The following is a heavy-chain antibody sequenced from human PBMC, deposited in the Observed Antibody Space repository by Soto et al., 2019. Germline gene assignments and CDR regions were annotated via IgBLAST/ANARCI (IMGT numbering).Heavy chain of an antibody. D-gene: IGHD3-10*01. CDR2: IYPGDSDT. J-gene: IGHJ6*02. V-gene: IGHV5-51*01. CDR3: AGGGVRGVITRTRDYEVQDV. CDR1: GYSFTSYW. Sequence: GESLKISCKGSGYSFTSYWIGWVRQMPGKGLEWMGIIYPGDSDTRYSPSFQGQVTISADKSISTAYLQWSSLKASDTAMYYCAGGGVRGVITRTRDYEVQDVWGQRTTVTVSS.